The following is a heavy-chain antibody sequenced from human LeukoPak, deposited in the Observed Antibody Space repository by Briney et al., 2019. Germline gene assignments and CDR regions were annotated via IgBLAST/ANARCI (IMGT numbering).Heavy chain of an antibody. CDR1: GGSISSSNW. D-gene: IGHD6-19*01. Sequence: SETLSLTCTVSGGSISSSNWWSWVRQPPGKGLEWIGEIYHSGSTNYNPSLKSRVTISVDKSKNQFSLKLSSVTAADTAVYYCASGGSGWSPGDYWGQGTLVTVSS. V-gene: IGHV4-4*02. J-gene: IGHJ4*02. CDR3: ASGGSGWSPGDY. CDR2: IYHSGST.